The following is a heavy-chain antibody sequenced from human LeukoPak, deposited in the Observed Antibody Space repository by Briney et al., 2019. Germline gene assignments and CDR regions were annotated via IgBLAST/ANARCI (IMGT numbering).Heavy chain of an antibody. CDR2: INPNSGGT. Sequence: GASVKVSCKASGYTFTSYYMHWVRQAPGQGLEWMGWINPNSGGTNYAQKFQGRVTMTRDTSINTAYMELSRLRSDDTAVYYCARGIYYYDSSGSWYFDLWGRGTLVTVSS. CDR1: GYTFTSYY. J-gene: IGHJ2*01. CDR3: ARGIYYYDSSGSWYFDL. D-gene: IGHD3-22*01. V-gene: IGHV1-2*02.